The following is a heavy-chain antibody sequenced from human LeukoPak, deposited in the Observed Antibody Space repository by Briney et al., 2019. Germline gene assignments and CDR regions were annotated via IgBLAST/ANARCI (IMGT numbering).Heavy chain of an antibody. V-gene: IGHV2-5*02. D-gene: IGHD3-22*01. CDR2: IYWDDDK. J-gene: IGHJ4*02. CDR3: APLKGDIVVDSH. Sequence: SRPTLVKPTQTLTLTCTFSGFSLSTTGVAVGWIRQPPGKALEWLALIYWDDDKRYSPSLKSRLTITKDTSKNQVVLTMTNMDPVDTATYYCAPLKGDIVVDSHWGQGTLVTVSS. CDR1: GFSLSTTGVA.